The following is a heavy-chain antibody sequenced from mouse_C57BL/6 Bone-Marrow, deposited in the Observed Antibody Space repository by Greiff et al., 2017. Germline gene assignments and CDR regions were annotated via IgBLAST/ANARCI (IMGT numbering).Heavy chain of an antibody. CDR1: GFTFSSYG. D-gene: IGHD2-4*01. CDR3: ARLGLRQFAY. J-gene: IGHJ3*01. Sequence: EVMLVESGGDLVKPGGSLKLSCAASGFTFSSYGMSWVRQTPDKRLEWVATISSGGSYTYYPDSVKGRFTISRDNAKNTLYLQMSSLKSDDTAMYYCARLGLRQFAYWGQGNLVTVSA. V-gene: IGHV5-6*01. CDR2: ISSGGSYT.